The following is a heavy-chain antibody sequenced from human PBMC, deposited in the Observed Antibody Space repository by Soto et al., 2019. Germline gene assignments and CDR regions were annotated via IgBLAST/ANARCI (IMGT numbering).Heavy chain of an antibody. CDR2: IYYSGST. CDR3: ARGDVLLWFGELSPGYYGMDV. D-gene: IGHD3-10*01. V-gene: IGHV4-31*03. J-gene: IGHJ6*02. CDR1: GGSISSGGYY. Sequence: QVQLQESGPGLVKPSQTLSLTCTVSGGSISSGGYYWSWIRQHPGKGLEWIGYIYYSGSTYYNPSLNSRVTIPVDTSKNQFSLKLSSVTAADTAGYYCARGDVLLWFGELSPGYYGMDVWGQGTTVTVSS.